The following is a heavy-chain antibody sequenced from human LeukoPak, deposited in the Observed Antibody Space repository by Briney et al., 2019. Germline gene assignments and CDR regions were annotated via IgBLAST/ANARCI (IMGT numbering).Heavy chain of an antibody. D-gene: IGHD3-3*01. J-gene: IGHJ6*03. V-gene: IGHV1-2*02. Sequence: ASVKVSCKASGYTFTGYYMHWVRQAPGQGLEWMGWINPNSGGTNYSQKFQGRVTITRDTSISTAYMELSRLRSDDTAVYYCARVSDYDFWSGYPSHYYMDVWGKGTTVTVSS. CDR3: ARVSDYDFWSGYPSHYYMDV. CDR2: INPNSGGT. CDR1: GYTFTGYY.